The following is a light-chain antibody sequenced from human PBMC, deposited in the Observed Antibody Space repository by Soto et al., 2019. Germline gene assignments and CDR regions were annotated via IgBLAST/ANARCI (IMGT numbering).Light chain of an antibody. V-gene: IGKV3-15*01. CDR1: QSVSSY. J-gene: IGKJ4*01. Sequence: EIVLTQSPGTLSLSPGERATLSCRASQSVSSYLAWYQQKPGQAPRLLIHGAAYRATGIPDRFSGRGSGTEFTLAISSLQSEDFAVYYCQQYNTWPLTFGGGTKVDIK. CDR3: QQYNTWPLT. CDR2: GAA.